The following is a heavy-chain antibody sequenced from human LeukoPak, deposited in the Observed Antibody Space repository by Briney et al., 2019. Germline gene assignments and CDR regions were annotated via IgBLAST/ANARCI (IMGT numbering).Heavy chain of an antibody. CDR1: GGSFSGYY. J-gene: IGHJ5*02. D-gene: IGHD2-8*01. Sequence: SETLSLTCAVYGGSFSGYYWSWIRQPPGKGLEWIGEINHSGSTNYNPSLKSRVTISVDTSKNQFSLKLSSVTAADTAVYYCARGAVADIVLMVYAINWFDPGAREPWSPSPQ. CDR3: ARGAVADIVLMVYAINWFDP. V-gene: IGHV4-34*01. CDR2: INHSGST.